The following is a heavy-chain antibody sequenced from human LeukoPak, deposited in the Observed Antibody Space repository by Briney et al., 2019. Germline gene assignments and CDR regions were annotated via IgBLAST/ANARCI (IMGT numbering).Heavy chain of an antibody. J-gene: IGHJ4*02. CDR2: ISYDGSNK. CDR1: GFTFSSYA. Sequence: GGSLRLSCAASGFTFSSYAMHWVRQAPGKGLEWVAVISYDGSNKYYADSVKGRFTISRDNSKNTLYLQMNSLRAEDTAVYYCALTMVRGVLMTGGYWGQGTLVTVSS. V-gene: IGHV3-30-3*01. D-gene: IGHD3-10*01. CDR3: ALTMVRGVLMTGGY.